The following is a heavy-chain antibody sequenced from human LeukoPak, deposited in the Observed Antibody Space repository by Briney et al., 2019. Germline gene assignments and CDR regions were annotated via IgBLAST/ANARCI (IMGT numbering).Heavy chain of an antibody. CDR1: GFTVSSNY. J-gene: IGHJ6*02. V-gene: IGHV3-53*01. Sequence: GGSLRLSCAASGFTVSSNYMSWVRQAPGKGLEWVSVIYSCGSTYYTDSVKGRFTISRDTSKNTVYIQMNSLRAEDTAVYHCARGTADILTGYYYYGMDVWGQGTTVTVSS. CDR2: IYSCGST. CDR3: ARGTADILTGYYYYGMDV. D-gene: IGHD3-9*01.